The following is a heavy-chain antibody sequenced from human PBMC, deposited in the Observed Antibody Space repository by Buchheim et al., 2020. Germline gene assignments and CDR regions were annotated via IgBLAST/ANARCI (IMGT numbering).Heavy chain of an antibody. CDR3: ARDRPSGWYSTVTYYFDY. V-gene: IGHV3-33*01. Sequence: QVQLVESGGGVVQPGRSLRLSCAASGFTFSSYGMHWVRQAPGKGLEWVAVIWYDGSNKYYADSVKGRFTISRDNSKNTLYLQMNSLRAEDTAVYYCARDRPSGWYSTVTYYFDYWGQGTL. CDR2: IWYDGSNK. D-gene: IGHD6-19*01. J-gene: IGHJ4*02. CDR1: GFTFSSYG.